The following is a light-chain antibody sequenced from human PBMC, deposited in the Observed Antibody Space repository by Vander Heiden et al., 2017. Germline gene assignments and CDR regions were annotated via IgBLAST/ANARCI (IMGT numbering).Light chain of an antibody. CDR2: LGS. Sequence: DIVMTQSPLSLPVTPGEPASISCRSSQSLLHSNGYNYFDWYLQKPGQSPQLLIYLGSNRASGVPDRFSGSGSGTDFTLKISRVEAEDVGVYYCMQALQTPRRTFGQGTKVEIK. J-gene: IGKJ1*01. V-gene: IGKV2-28*01. CDR3: MQALQTPRRT. CDR1: QSLLHSNGYNY.